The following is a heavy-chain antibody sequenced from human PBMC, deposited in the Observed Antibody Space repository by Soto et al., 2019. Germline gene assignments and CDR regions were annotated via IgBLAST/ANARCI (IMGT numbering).Heavy chain of an antibody. Sequence: QVQLQQWGAGLLKPSETLSLTCAVYGGSFSGYYWSCIRQPPGKGLEWIGEINHSGSTNYNPSLKSRVTISVDTSKNQFSLKLSSVTAADTAVYYCARRPRWLQYRFDYWVQGTLVTVSS. J-gene: IGHJ4*02. CDR1: GGSFSGYY. CDR2: INHSGST. D-gene: IGHD5-12*01. CDR3: ARRPRWLQYRFDY. V-gene: IGHV4-34*01.